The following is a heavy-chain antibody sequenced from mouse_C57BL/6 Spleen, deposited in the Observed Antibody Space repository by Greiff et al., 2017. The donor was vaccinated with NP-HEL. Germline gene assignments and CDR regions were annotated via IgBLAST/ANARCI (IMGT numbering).Heavy chain of an antibody. V-gene: IGHV1-82*01. CDR2: IYPGDGDT. CDR3: ARSTTVEPYYFDY. J-gene: IGHJ2*01. Sequence: QVQLQQSGPELVKPGASVKISCKASGYAFSSSWMNWVKQRPGKGLEWIGRIYPGDGDTNYNGKFKGKATLTADKSSSTAYMQLSSLTSEDSAVYFCARSTTVEPYYFDYWGQGTTLTVSS. CDR1: GYAFSSSW. D-gene: IGHD1-1*01.